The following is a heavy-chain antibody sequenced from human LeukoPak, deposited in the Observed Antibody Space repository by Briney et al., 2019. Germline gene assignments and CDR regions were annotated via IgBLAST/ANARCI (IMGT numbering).Heavy chain of an antibody. V-gene: IGHV3-7*01. CDR2: IKQDGGEI. CDR3: AKLIAPRTIYDY. CDR1: GFTFSTYW. Sequence: GGSLRLSCASSGFTFSTYWMSWVRQAPGKGLEWVASIKQDGGEIHYVDSVKGRYTISRDNAKNSLYLQMNSLRAEDTAVYYCAKLIAPRTIYDYWGQGTLVTVSS. D-gene: IGHD6-6*01. J-gene: IGHJ4*02.